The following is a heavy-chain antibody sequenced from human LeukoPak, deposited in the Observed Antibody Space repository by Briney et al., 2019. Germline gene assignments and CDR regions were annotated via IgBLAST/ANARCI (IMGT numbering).Heavy chain of an antibody. CDR2: ISYSGST. CDR3: ARHRGGFDL. J-gene: IGHJ3*01. Sequence: SETLSLTCTVSGYSISSGYYWGWIRQPPGKGLEWIGSISYSGSTCYNPSLKSRVTISVDTSKNQFSLKLSSVTAADTAAYYCARHRGGFDLWGQGTMVTVSS. D-gene: IGHD2-15*01. CDR1: GYSISSGYY. V-gene: IGHV4-38-2*02.